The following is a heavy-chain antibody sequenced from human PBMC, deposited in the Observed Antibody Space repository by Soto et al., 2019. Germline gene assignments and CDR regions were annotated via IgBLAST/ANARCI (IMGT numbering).Heavy chain of an antibody. Sequence: GGSLRLSCAASGFTFSSYDMHWVRQATGKGLEWVSAIGTAGDTYYPGSVKGRFTISRENAKNSLYLQMNSLRAEDTAVYYCARGYYGSGSIGMDVWGQGTTVTVSS. D-gene: IGHD3-10*01. CDR2: IGTAGDT. V-gene: IGHV3-13*01. CDR3: ARGYYGSGSIGMDV. J-gene: IGHJ6*02. CDR1: GFTFSSYD.